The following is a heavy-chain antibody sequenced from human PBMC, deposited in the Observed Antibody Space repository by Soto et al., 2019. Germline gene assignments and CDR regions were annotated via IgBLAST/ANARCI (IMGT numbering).Heavy chain of an antibody. CDR1: GFTLSSYW. Sequence: GGSLRLSCAASGFTLSSYWMHWVRQAPGKGLVWVSRINSDGSSTSYADSVKGRFTISRDNAKNTLYLQMNSLRAEDTAVYYCARKEYGYGSLDYWGQGTLVTVSS. CDR3: ARKEYGYGSLDY. CDR2: INSDGSST. D-gene: IGHD5-18*01. J-gene: IGHJ4*02. V-gene: IGHV3-74*01.